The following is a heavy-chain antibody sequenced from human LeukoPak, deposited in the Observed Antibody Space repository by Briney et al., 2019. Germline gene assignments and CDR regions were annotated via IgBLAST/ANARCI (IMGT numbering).Heavy chain of an antibody. CDR1: GGSINGYY. CDR2: IYYSGGT. V-gene: IGHV4-59*01. J-gene: IGHJ4*02. CDR3: AREYWNDY. Sequence: SETLSLTCTVSGGSINGYYWSWIRQPPGKGLEWIGYIYYSGGTNYNPSLKSRVTISVDTSKNQFSLKLSSVTAADTAVYYCAREYWNDYWGQGSLVTVSS. D-gene: IGHD1-1*01.